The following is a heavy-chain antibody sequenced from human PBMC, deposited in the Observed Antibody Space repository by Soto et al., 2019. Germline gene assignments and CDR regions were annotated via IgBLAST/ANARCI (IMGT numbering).Heavy chain of an antibody. V-gene: IGHV1-69*02. CDR3: ASTTPVVVVVPAAIPRYYYYYMDV. D-gene: IGHD2-2*02. CDR2: IIPILGIA. J-gene: IGHJ6*03. CDR1: GGTFSSYT. Sequence: QVQLVQSGAEVKKPGSSVKVSCKASGGTFSSYTISWVRQAPGQGLEWMGRIIPILGIANYAQKFQDRVTITAEKSTSTAYMELCSLRSEDTAVYYCASTTPVVVVVPAAIPRYYYYYMDVWGKGTTVTVSS.